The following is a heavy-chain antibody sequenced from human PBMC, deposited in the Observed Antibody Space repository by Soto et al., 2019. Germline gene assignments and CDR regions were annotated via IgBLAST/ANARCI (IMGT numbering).Heavy chain of an antibody. CDR3: ARHSSSWPNFDY. V-gene: IGHV4-59*08. D-gene: IGHD6-13*01. CDR2: IYYSGSS. Sequence: QVQLQESGPGLVKPSETLSLTCTVSGGSIGNSYWSWIRQSPGKGLEWIGYIYYSGSSNYNPSLKSRVSISVDTSKNQFSLKLRSVTAADTAVYYCARHSSSWPNFDYWGQGTLVIVSS. J-gene: IGHJ4*02. CDR1: GGSIGNSY.